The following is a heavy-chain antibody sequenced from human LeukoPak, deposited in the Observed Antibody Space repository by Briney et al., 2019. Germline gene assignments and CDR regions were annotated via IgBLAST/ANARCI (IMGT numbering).Heavy chain of an antibody. CDR3: ARVWYGSATLGWFDP. J-gene: IGHJ5*02. V-gene: IGHV4-39*01. D-gene: IGHD3-10*01. Sequence: PSETLSLTCTVSGGPISSSTYYWGWIRQPPGEGLEWIGTVYYTGSTYYDPSLRSRVTISVDTSKNQFSLKLSSVTAADTAEFYCARVWYGSATLGWFDPWGQGTLVTVSS. CDR2: VYYTGST. CDR1: GGPISSSTYY.